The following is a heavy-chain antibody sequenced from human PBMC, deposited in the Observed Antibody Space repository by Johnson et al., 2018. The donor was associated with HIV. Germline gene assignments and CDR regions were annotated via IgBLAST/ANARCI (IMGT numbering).Heavy chain of an antibody. V-gene: IGHV3-53*01. D-gene: IGHD3-3*01. CDR2: IYSGGST. CDR3: AKDRFMFLENPVDGFDV. J-gene: IGHJ3*01. Sequence: VQLVESGGGLIQPGGSLRLSCAASGFTVSSNYMSWVRQAPGKGLEWVSVIYSGGSTYYADSVWGLFTISRDNSNSTLFLQMNSLRAEDTAMYYCAKDRFMFLENPVDGFDVWGEGTMVTLSS. CDR1: GFTVSSNY.